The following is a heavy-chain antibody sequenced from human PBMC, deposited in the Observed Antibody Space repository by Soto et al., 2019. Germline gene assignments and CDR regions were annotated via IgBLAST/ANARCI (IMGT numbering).Heavy chain of an antibody. V-gene: IGHV4-34*01. CDR3: ARQLGYCTNGVCRYYYYYGMDV. D-gene: IGHD2-8*01. CDR2: INHSGST. CDR1: GGSFSGYY. J-gene: IGHJ6*02. Sequence: SETLSLTCAVYGGSFSGYYWSWIRQPPGKGLEWIGEINHSGSTNYNPSLKSRVTISVDTSKNQFSLKLSSVTAADTAVYYCARQLGYCTNGVCRYYYYYGMDVWGQGTTVTVSS.